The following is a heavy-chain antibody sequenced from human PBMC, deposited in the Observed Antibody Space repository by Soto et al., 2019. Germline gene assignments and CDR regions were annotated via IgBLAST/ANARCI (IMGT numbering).Heavy chain of an antibody. CDR3: AKGFIFVMTVIRPDDAFDA. CDR1: GFTFGNYG. V-gene: IGHV3-23*01. D-gene: IGHD2-21*02. Sequence: EVQLLESGGGLVQPGGSLRLSCAASGFTFGNYGMNWVRQAPGKGLEGVSGISGGGGSTYYADSVKGRFTVSRDPSKSTVFLEMNSLSAEDTAVYYCAKGFIFVMTVIRPDDAFDAWGHGTLVTVS. J-gene: IGHJ3*01. CDR2: ISGGGGST.